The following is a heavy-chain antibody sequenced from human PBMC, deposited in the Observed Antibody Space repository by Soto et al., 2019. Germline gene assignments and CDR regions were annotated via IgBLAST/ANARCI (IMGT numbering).Heavy chain of an antibody. CDR2: IDPSGGVT. Sequence: ASVKVSCKTSGYTFTKFHVHWVRQAPGQGLEWMGMIDPSGGVTRDAQRFQGRITMTSDTSTSSVYMELRGLTSEDTAVYYCGKYLIGHDNYETSGYHFDHWGHGTLVTVSS. CDR1: GYTFTKFH. CDR3: GKYLIGHDNYETSGYHFDH. V-gene: IGHV1-46*01. D-gene: IGHD3-22*01. J-gene: IGHJ4*01.